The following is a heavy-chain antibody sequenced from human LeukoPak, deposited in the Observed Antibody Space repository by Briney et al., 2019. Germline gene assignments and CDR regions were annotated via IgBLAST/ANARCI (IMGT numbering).Heavy chain of an antibody. Sequence: ASVKVSCKASGYTFTNYAMNWVRQAPGQGLEWMGWINPNSGGTNYAQKFQGRVTMTRDTSISTAYMELSRLRSDDTAVYYCARDRDYYDSSGYYYDWGQGTLVTVSS. D-gene: IGHD3-22*01. CDR3: ARDRDYYDSSGYYYD. V-gene: IGHV1-2*02. CDR1: GYTFTNYA. J-gene: IGHJ4*02. CDR2: INPNSGGT.